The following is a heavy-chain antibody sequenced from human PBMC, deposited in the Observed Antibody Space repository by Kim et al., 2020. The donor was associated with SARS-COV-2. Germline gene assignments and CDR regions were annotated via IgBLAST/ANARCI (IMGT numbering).Heavy chain of an antibody. D-gene: IGHD7-27*01. CDR1: GVSINYNSFY. CDR3: ARHIRDWQRSDWGGWEKFDF. V-gene: IGHV4-39*01. Sequence: SETLSLTCTVSGVSINYNSFYWGWIRQPPGKGLEWIGSTYYTWSTHYSPSLRSRVTISVDTSKNEISMKLTSATASDTAVYFCARHIRDWQRSDWGGWEKFDFWGQGHLVAVSS. CDR2: TYYTWST. J-gene: IGHJ4*02.